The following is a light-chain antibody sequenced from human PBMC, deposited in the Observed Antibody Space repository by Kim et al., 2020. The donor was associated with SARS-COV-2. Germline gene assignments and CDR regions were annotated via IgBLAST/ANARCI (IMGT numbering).Light chain of an antibody. J-gene: IGKJ5*01. CDR1: QSVSNY. Sequence: ATRSLSPGERATLSCRASQSVSNYLAWYQQKPGQAPRLLIYDASKRATGIPARFSGSGSGTDFTLTISSLEPEDLAVYYCQYGINFGQGTRLEIK. CDR3: QYGIN. V-gene: IGKV3-11*01. CDR2: DAS.